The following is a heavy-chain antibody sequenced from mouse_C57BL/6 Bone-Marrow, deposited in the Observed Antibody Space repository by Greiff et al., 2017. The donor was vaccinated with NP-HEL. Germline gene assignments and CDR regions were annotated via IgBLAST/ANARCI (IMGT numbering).Heavy chain of an antibody. CDR3: ARPIYYDYDGGAYAMDY. D-gene: IGHD2-4*01. V-gene: IGHV1-26*01. CDR2: INPNNGGT. CDR1: GYTFTDYY. J-gene: IGHJ4*01. Sequence: VQLQQSGPELVKPGASVKISCKASGYTFTDYYMNWVKQSHGKSLEWIGDINPNNGGTSYNQKFKGKATLTVDKSSSTAYMELRSLTSEDSAVYYCARPIYYDYDGGAYAMDYWGQGTSVTVSS.